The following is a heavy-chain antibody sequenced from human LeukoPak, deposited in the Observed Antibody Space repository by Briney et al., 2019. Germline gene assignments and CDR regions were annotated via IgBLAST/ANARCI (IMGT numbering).Heavy chain of an antibody. V-gene: IGHV3-66*01. Sequence: GSLRLSCAASGFTVSNNYMTWVRQAPGKGLEWVSLYSGGSTYYADSVKGRFTIPRDNSKNTVYLQMNSLRAEDTAVYYCARNIPVTRWGYWGQGTLVTVSS. J-gene: IGHJ4*02. CDR3: ARNIPVTRWGY. CDR1: GFTVSNNY. D-gene: IGHD2-21*01. CDR2: YSGGST.